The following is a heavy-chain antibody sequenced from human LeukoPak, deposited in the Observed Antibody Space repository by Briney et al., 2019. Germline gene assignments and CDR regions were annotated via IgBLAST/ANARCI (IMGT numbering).Heavy chain of an antibody. D-gene: IGHD3-10*01. Sequence: PGGPLRLSCAASGFTFSSYAMSWVRQAPGKGLEWVSAISGSGGSTYYADSVKGRFTISRDNSKNTLYLQMNSLRAEDTAVYYCAKDLRLYGSGLPDAYWGQGTLVTVSS. CDR3: AKDLRLYGSGLPDAY. J-gene: IGHJ4*02. CDR1: GFTFSSYA. V-gene: IGHV3-23*01. CDR2: ISGSGGST.